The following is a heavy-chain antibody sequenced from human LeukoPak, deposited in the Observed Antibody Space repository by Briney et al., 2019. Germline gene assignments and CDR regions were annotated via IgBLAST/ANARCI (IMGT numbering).Heavy chain of an antibody. J-gene: IGHJ4*02. CDR2: ISWNSGSI. CDR3: AKGRLAAAAYFDY. CDR1: GFTFSSYA. Sequence: GGSLRLSCAASGFTFSSYAMSWVRQAPGKGLEWVSGISWNSGSIGYADSVKGRFTISRDNAKNSLYLQMNSLRAEDTALYYCAKGRLAAAAYFDYWGQGTLVTVSS. V-gene: IGHV3-9*01. D-gene: IGHD6-13*01.